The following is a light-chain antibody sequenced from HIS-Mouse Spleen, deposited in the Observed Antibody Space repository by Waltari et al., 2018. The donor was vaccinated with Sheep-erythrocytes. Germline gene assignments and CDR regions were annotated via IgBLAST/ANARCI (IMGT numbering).Light chain of an antibody. CDR2: GNN. V-gene: IGLV1-40*01. CDR3: QSYDSSLSGSV. CDR1: SSNIGAGYD. Sequence: QSVLTQPPSVSGAPGQRVTISCTGSSSNIGAGYDVHWYQQIPGTAPKLLIYGNNNRPARFHDRFSGSKAGTSASLAITGLKAEDEADYYCQSYDSSLSGSVFGGGTRLTVL. J-gene: IGLJ2*01.